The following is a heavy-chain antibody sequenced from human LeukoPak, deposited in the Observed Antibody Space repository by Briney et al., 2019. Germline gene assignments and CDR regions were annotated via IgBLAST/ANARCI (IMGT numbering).Heavy chain of an antibody. D-gene: IGHD1-26*01. CDR1: GYTFTSYG. J-gene: IGHJ6*03. CDR3: ARGIVGATEGLSYYYMDV. V-gene: IGHV1-18*01. Sequence: ASVKVSCKASGYTFTSYGISWVRQAPGQGLEWMGWISAYNGNTNYAQKLQGRVTMTTDTSTSTAYMELRSLRSDDTAVYYCARGIVGATEGLSYYYMDVWGKGTTVTVSS. CDR2: ISAYNGNT.